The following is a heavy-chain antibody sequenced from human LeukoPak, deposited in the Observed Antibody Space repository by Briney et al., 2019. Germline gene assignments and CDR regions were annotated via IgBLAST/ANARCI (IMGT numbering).Heavy chain of an antibody. CDR2: ISSSSIYI. CDR3: ARDLAMTTVTTELVY. D-gene: IGHD4-17*01. J-gene: IGHJ4*02. Sequence: GGSLRLSRAASGFTFSIYTMNWVRQAPGKGLEWVSSISSSSIYIYHADSVKGRFTISRDNAKNLLYLQMNSLRAEDTAVYYCARDLAMTTVTTELVYWGQGALVTVSS. CDR1: GFTFSIYT. V-gene: IGHV3-21*01.